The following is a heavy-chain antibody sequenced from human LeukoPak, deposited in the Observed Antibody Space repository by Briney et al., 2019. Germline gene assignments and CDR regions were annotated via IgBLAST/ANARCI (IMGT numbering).Heavy chain of an antibody. V-gene: IGHV1-2*02. Sequence: ASVKVSCKASGYTFTGYYMHWVRQAPGQGLEWMGWINPNSGGTNYAQKFQGRVTMTRDTSISTAYMELSRLRSDDTAVYYCARDRVRTTALIDYRGQGTLVTVSS. CDR2: INPNSGGT. CDR1: GYTFTGYY. D-gene: IGHD4-17*01. CDR3: ARDRVRTTALIDY. J-gene: IGHJ4*02.